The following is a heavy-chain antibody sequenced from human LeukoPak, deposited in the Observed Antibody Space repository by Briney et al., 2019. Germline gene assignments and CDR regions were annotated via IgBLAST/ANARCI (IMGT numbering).Heavy chain of an antibody. D-gene: IGHD3-16*02. CDR1: GFTFSGYS. J-gene: IGHJ6*03. CDR3: ARLSPSEDYYYYMDI. V-gene: IGHV3-21*01. CDR2: ISSSSSYI. Sequence: GGSLRLPRAASGFTFSGYSMNWVRPAPGKGLEWVSSISSSSSYIYYADSQKGRFAISRDNAKNSLYLQMNSLRAEDTAVYYCARLSPSEDYYYYMDIWRRGTADTVSS.